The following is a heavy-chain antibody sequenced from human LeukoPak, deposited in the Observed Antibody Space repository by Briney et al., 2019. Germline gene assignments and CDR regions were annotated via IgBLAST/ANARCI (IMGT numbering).Heavy chain of an antibody. V-gene: IGHV4-4*07. J-gene: IGHJ4*02. Sequence: WIGRLYISGTTDYNPSLKNRVTISVDTSNNQFSLKLNSVTAADTAVYFCARDLSGSLYFDYWGQGVLVTVSS. CDR2: LYISGTT. CDR3: ARDLSGSLYFDY. D-gene: IGHD3-10*01.